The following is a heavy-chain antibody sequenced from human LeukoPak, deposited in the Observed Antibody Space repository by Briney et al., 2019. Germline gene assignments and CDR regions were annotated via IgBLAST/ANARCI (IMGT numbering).Heavy chain of an antibody. CDR1: GYSFTAHY. D-gene: IGHD1-1*01. V-gene: IGHV1-2*02. CDR2: IDCGAGDT. J-gene: IGHJ4*01. CDR3: VRDPREPANDLDY. Sequence: ASVTVSCKPSGYSFTAHYIHWVRQAPGQALQWLAYIDCGAGDTNYAQPFQGRVTLSRDKSINTAYLELSSLTFDDTAIYYCVRDPREPANDLDYWGRGTLVTVSS.